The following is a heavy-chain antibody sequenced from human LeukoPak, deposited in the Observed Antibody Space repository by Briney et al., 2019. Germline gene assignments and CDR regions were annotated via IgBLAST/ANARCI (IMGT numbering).Heavy chain of an antibody. CDR3: ARSIAAAGNYYFDY. CDR2: IYYSGST. CDR1: GGSISSYY. Sequence: MASETLSLTCTVSGGSISSYYWSWIRQPPGKGLEWIGYIYYSGSTNYNPSLKSRVTISVDTSKNQFSLKLSSVTAADTAVYYCARSIAAAGNYYFDYWGRGTLVTVSS. D-gene: IGHD6-13*01. V-gene: IGHV4-59*01. J-gene: IGHJ4*02.